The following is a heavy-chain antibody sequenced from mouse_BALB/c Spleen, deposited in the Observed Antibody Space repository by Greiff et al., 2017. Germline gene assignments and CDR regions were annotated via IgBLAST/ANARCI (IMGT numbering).Heavy chain of an antibody. D-gene: IGHD2-4*01. CDR1: GYTFTDYW. Sequence: QVQLQQPGAELVMPGASVKMSCKASGYTFTDYWMHWVKQRPGQGLEWIGAIDTSDSYTSYNQKFKGKATLTVDESSSTVYLELSRLTSDDSAVYYCARRDYGYWGQGTTLTVSS. J-gene: IGHJ2*01. CDR2: IDTSDSYT. V-gene: IGHV1-69*01. CDR3: ARRDYGY.